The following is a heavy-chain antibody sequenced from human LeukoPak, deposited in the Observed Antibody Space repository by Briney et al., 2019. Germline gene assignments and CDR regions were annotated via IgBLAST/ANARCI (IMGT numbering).Heavy chain of an antibody. D-gene: IGHD3-16*01. J-gene: IGHJ6*03. CDR3: AKAGDHSYFYMDV. CDR2: ISSSSTI. Sequence: GGSLRLSCAASGFIFSSFTMNWVRQAPGKGLEWVSYISSSSTIYYTDSVKGRFTVSRDNAKNSLYLQMNSLRAEDTAVYYCAKAGDHSYFYMDVWGKGTTVTVSS. CDR1: GFIFSSFT. V-gene: IGHV3-48*01.